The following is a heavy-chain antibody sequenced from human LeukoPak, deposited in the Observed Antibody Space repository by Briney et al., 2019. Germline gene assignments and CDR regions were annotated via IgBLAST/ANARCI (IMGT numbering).Heavy chain of an antibody. Sequence: SETLSLTCTVSGGSICTFYWSWIGQPPGKGLEWIGYIYYSGGTNYDASLKSRVTISVDTSKNQASLKLNSVTATDTAVYYCARDLAYSNAFDIWGQGTMVTVSS. D-gene: IGHD6-13*01. CDR2: IYYSGGT. CDR3: ARDLAYSNAFDI. V-gene: IGHV4-59*01. CDR1: GGSICTFY. J-gene: IGHJ3*02.